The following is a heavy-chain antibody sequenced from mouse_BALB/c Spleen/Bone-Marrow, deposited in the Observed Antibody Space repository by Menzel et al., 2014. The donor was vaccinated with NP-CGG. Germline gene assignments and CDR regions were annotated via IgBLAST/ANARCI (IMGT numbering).Heavy chain of an antibody. CDR3: ASYVYGYYFGY. Sequence: EVMLVESGAELVKPGASVKLSCTASGFNVKDTYIHWVKQRPEQGLEWIGRIDPANGNTKYDPKFQGKATITADTSSNTAYLQLSSLTSEDTAVYYCASYVYGYYFGYWGQGTTLTVSS. D-gene: IGHD2-2*01. V-gene: IGHV14-3*02. J-gene: IGHJ2*01. CDR1: GFNVKDTY. CDR2: IDPANGNT.